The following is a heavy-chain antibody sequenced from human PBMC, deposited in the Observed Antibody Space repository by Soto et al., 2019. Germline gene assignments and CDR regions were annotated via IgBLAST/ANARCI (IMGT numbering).Heavy chain of an antibody. CDR2: ISTYNGNT. Sequence: ASVKVSCKASGYTFDRYGISWVRQAPGQGLEWMGWISTYNGNTNYAQKLKGRVTMTTDTFTSTAYMELRSLTSDDTAVYYCAREGYCSSGSCALYSHEYFGMDVWGQGTTVTVSS. V-gene: IGHV1-18*01. D-gene: IGHD2-15*01. J-gene: IGHJ6*02. CDR1: GYTFDRYG. CDR3: AREGYCSSGSCALYSHEYFGMDV.